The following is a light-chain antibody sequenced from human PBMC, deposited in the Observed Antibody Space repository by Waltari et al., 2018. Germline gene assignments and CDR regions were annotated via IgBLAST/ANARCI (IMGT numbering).Light chain of an antibody. Sequence: EIMLTQSPGTLSLSPGERATLSCRASQSISRFLAWYQQKPGQAPRLLIYDASIRATGIPDRFSGSGSGTDFSLTISRLEPEDIAVYYCQKYGSLPATFGQGTKVEIK. CDR1: QSISRF. CDR2: DAS. CDR3: QKYGSLPAT. V-gene: IGKV3-20*01. J-gene: IGKJ1*01.